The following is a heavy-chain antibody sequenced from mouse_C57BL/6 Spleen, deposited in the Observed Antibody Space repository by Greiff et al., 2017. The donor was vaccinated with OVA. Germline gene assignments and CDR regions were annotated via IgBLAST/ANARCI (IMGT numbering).Heavy chain of an antibody. CDR2: IDPSDSET. J-gene: IGHJ2*01. CDR1: GYTFTSYW. V-gene: IGHV1-52*01. D-gene: IGHD2-5*01. Sequence: QVQLQQPGAELVRPGSSVKLSCKASGYTFTSYWMHWVKQRPIQGLEWIGNIDPSDSETHYNQKFKDKATLTVDKSSSTAYMQLSSLTSEDSAVYHCARDYYSKGYFDYWGQGTTLTVSS. CDR3: ARDYYSKGYFDY.